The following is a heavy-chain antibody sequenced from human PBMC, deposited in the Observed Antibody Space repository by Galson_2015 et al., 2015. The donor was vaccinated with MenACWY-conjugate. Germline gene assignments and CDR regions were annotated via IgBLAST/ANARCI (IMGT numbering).Heavy chain of an antibody. V-gene: IGHV1-18*04. Sequence: QSGAEVKKPGASVKVSCKASGYTFTSYGISWVRQAPGQGLEWMGWISAYNGIANYAQKFQGRVTITADKSTSTAYMELSSLRSEDTAVYYCARGNYDFWSGPMGGIFDYWGQGTLVTVSS. CDR3: ARGNYDFWSGPMGGIFDY. J-gene: IGHJ4*02. D-gene: IGHD3-3*01. CDR2: ISAYNGIA. CDR1: GYTFTSYG.